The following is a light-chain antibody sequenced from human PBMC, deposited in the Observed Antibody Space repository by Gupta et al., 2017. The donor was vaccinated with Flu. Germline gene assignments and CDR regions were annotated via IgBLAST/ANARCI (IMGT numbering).Light chain of an antibody. J-gene: IGKJ4*01. V-gene: IGKV1-12*01. Sequence: GDRVTITCRASQDIGSWLAWYQQKPGQAPKLLIYSASSLQSGVPSRFSGGGYGTDFTLTISTPQPEDFATYYCQEANSFPLTFGGGTKVDI. CDR1: QDIGSW. CDR3: QEANSFPLT. CDR2: SAS.